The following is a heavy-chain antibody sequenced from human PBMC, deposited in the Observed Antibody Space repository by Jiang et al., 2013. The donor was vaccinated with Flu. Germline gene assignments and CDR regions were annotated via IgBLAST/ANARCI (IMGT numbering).Heavy chain of an antibody. CDR2: INPSGGST. J-gene: IGHJ4*02. D-gene: IGHD2-15*01. V-gene: IGHV1-46*01. CDR3: ARDVESSTSGGSPTRDY. CDR1: GYTFTSYY. Sequence: GAEVKKPGASVKVSCKASGYTFTSYYMHWVRQAPGQGLEWMGIINPSGGSTSYAQKFQGRVTMTRDTSTSTVYMELSSLRSEDTAVYYCARDVESSTSGGSPTRDYWGQGTLVTVSS.